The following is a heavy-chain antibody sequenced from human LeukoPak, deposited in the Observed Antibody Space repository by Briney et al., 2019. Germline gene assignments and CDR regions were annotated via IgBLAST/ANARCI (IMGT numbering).Heavy chain of an antibody. CDR3: ARVSEQLVPNS. D-gene: IGHD6-13*01. CDR1: GGSFSGYY. J-gene: IGHJ4*02. CDR2: INHSGST. Sequence: SETLSLTCAVYGGSFSGYYWSWIRQPPGKGLEWIGEINHSGSTNYNPSLKSRVTISVDTSKNQFSLKLNSVTAADTAVYYCARVSEQLVPNSWGQGTLVTVSS. V-gene: IGHV4-34*01.